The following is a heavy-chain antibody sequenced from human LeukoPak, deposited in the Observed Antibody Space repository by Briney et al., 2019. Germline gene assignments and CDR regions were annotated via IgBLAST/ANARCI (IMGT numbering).Heavy chain of an antibody. J-gene: IGHJ4*02. V-gene: IGHV3-20*04. Sequence: GGSLRLSCAASGFTFDDYGMSWVRQAPGKGLEWVSGINWNGGSTGYADSVRGRFTISRDNAKNSLYLQMNSLRAEDTAVYYCARRLRPRSKWYFDYWGQGTLVTVSS. CDR2: INWNGGST. CDR3: ARRLRPRSKWYFDY. CDR1: GFTFDDYG. D-gene: IGHD1-14*01.